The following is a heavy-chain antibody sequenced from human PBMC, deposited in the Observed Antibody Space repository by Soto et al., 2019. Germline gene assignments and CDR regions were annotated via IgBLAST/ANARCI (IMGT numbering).Heavy chain of an antibody. CDR2: INHSGST. CDR3: ARGRFDDFWSGYENWFDP. V-gene: IGHV4-34*01. D-gene: IGHD3-3*01. J-gene: IGHJ5*02. Sequence: ETLSLTGTVYGGSFSGYYWSGIRQPPGKGLEWIGEINHSGSTNYNPSLKSRVTISVDTSKNQFSLKLSSVTAADTAVYYCARGRFDDFWSGYENWFDPWGQGTLVTVSS. CDR1: GGSFSGYY.